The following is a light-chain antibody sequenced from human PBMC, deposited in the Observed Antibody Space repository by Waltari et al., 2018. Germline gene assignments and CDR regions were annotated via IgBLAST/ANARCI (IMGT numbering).Light chain of an antibody. Sequence: QSALTQPASVSGSPGQSITISCTGTSDDVGGYNLVSWYQQSSGKAPKLIIYEVHKLPSGVSSRVSAARSGNTASLTSSGLQSEDEANYYCCSYAGTTSWVFGGGTKVTVL. CDR1: SDDVGGYNL. CDR2: EVH. CDR3: CSYAGTTSWV. J-gene: IGLJ3*02. V-gene: IGLV2-23*02.